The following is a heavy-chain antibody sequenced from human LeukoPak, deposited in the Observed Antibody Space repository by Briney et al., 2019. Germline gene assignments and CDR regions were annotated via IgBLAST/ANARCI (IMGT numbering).Heavy chain of an antibody. D-gene: IGHD1-26*01. CDR1: GYSFSVYY. V-gene: IGHV1-2*02. J-gene: IGHJ4*02. CDR3: ARGDEWELAVDF. CDR2: IKPNGGDT. Sequence: ASVKVSCKASGYSFSVYYINWVRQAPGQGLEWMGWIKPNGGDTNYPQKFRGRITMTRDTSISTVYMELKSLTSDDTAVYYCARGDEWELAVDFWGQGTLITVSS.